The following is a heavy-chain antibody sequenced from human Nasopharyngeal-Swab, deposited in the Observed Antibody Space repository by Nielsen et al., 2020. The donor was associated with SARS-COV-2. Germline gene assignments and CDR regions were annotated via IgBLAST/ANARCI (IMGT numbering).Heavy chain of an antibody. CDR3: ARDQAYYYDSSGYPDY. V-gene: IGHV3-11*04. J-gene: IGHJ4*02. Sequence: WIRQHPGKGMEWVSYISSSGSTIYYADSVKGRFTISRDNAKNSLYLQMNSLRAEDTAVYYCARDQAYYYDSSGYPDYWGQGTLVTVSS. CDR2: ISSSGSTI. D-gene: IGHD3-22*01.